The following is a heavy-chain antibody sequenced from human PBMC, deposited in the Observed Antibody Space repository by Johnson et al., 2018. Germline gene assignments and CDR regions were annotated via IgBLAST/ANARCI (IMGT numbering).Heavy chain of an antibody. D-gene: IGHD5-24*01. CDR3: ASGVSRDGYNLGYYYYYGMDV. V-gene: IGHV1-69*01. CDR2: IIPIFGTA. CDR1: GGTFSSYA. J-gene: IGHJ6*02. Sequence: QVQLQESGAEVKKPGSSVKVSCKASGGTFSSYAISWVRQAPGQGLEWMGGIIPIFGTANYAQKFQGRVTITADESTSPAYMELRSLSSEAPAVYYCASGVSRDGYNLGYYYYYGMDVWGQGTTVTVSS.